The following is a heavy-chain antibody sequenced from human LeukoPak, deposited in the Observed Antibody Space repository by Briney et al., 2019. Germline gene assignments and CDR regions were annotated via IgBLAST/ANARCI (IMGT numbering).Heavy chain of an antibody. J-gene: IGHJ3*02. D-gene: IGHD2-2*01. CDR1: GFTFSSYS. CDR2: ISSSSSYI. V-gene: IGHV3-21*01. Sequence: GGSLRLSCAASGFTFSSYSMNWVRQAPGKGLEWVSSISSSSSYIYYADSVKGRFTISRDNAKNSLYLQMNSLRAEDTAVYYCARTLDCSSTSCYFGPHHDAFDIWGQGTMVTVSS. CDR3: ARTLDCSSTSCYFGPHHDAFDI.